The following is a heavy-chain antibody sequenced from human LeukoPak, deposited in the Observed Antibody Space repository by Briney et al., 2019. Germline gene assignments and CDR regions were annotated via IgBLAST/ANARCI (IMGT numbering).Heavy chain of an antibody. D-gene: IGHD4-17*01. J-gene: IGHJ2*01. CDR2: ISSIGATI. Sequence: GGSLGLSCAASGFTFSDYSMNWVRQATGKGLEWVSYISSIGATIYYADSVKGRFTISRDNSKNTLYLQMNSLRAEDTAVYYCARLNEVTKHWYFDLWGRGTLVTVSS. CDR1: GFTFSDYS. V-gene: IGHV3-48*01. CDR3: ARLNEVTKHWYFDL.